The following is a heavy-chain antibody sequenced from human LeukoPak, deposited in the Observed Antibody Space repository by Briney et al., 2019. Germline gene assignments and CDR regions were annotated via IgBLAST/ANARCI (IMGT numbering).Heavy chain of an antibody. CDR2: ISYDGSNK. J-gene: IGHJ6*02. CDR1: GFTFSSYA. D-gene: IGHD3-16*02. V-gene: IGHV3-30-3*01. CDR3: ARDHPHSFIGYGMDV. Sequence: GGSLRLSCAASGFTFSSYAMHRVRQAPGKGLEWVAVISYDGSNKYYADSVKGRFTISRDNSKNTLYLQMNSLRAEDTAVYYCARDHPHSFIGYGMDVWGQGTTVTVSS.